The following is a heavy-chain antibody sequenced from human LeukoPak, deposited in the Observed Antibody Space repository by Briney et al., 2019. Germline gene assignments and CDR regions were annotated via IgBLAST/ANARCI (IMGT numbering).Heavy chain of an antibody. J-gene: IGHJ4*02. CDR2: IIPISGTA. CDR3: AAYDYYDFDY. CDR1: GGTFSSYA. D-gene: IGHD3-16*01. Sequence: SVKVSCKASGGTFSSYAISWVRQAPGQGLEWMGGIIPISGTANYAQKFQGRVTITTDESTSTAYMELSSLRSEDTAVYYCAAYDYYDFDYWGQGTLVTVSS. V-gene: IGHV1-69*05.